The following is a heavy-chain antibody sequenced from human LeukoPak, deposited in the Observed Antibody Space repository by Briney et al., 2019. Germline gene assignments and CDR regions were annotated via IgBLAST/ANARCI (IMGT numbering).Heavy chain of an antibody. V-gene: IGHV1-69*13. CDR1: GGTFNTYT. J-gene: IGHJ2*01. CDR2: IIPIFGTA. D-gene: IGHD1-7*01. Sequence: SVKVSCKASGGTFNTYTISWLRQAPGQGLEWMGGIIPIFGTANCAQKFQGRVTVTADAPTSAAYMELSSLRSEDTAVYYCAREMGLPHWYFDLWGRGTLVTVSS. CDR3: AREMGLPHWYFDL.